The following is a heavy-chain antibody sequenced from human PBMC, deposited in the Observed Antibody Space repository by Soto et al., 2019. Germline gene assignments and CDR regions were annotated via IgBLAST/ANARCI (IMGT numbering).Heavy chain of an antibody. Sequence: PGGSLRLSCAASGFTVSSNYMSWVRQAPGKGLEWVSVIYSGGSTYYADSVKGRFTISRDNSKNTLYLQMNSLRAEDTAVYYCARDTRGYNYGVLDYYYGMDVWGQGTTVTVSS. CDR1: GFTVSSNY. CDR2: IYSGGST. V-gene: IGHV3-53*01. D-gene: IGHD5-18*01. CDR3: ARDTRGYNYGVLDYYYGMDV. J-gene: IGHJ6*02.